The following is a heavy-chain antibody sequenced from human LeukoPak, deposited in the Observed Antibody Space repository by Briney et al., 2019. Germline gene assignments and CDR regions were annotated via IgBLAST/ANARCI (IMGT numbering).Heavy chain of an antibody. Sequence: SETLSLTCAVYGGSFSGYYWSWIREPPGKGLEWIGEINHSGSTNYNPSLKSRVTISVDTSKNQFSLKLSSVTAADTAVYYCARGGWLRLFDYWGQGTLVTVSS. CDR2: INHSGST. D-gene: IGHD5-12*01. J-gene: IGHJ4*02. CDR1: GGSFSGYY. V-gene: IGHV4-34*01. CDR3: ARGGWLRLFDY.